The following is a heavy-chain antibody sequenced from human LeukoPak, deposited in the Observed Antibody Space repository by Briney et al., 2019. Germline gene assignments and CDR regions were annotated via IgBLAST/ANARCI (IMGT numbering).Heavy chain of an antibody. CDR3: ARGDQYYYDSSGYDY. V-gene: IGHV3-7*03. CDR1: GFTFSSYW. Sequence: QAGGSLRLSCAASGFTFSSYWMSWVRQAPGKGLEWVANIKQDGSEKYYVDSVKGRFTISRDNAKNSLYLQMNSLRAEDTAVYYCARGDQYYYDSSGYDYWGQGILVTVSS. J-gene: IGHJ4*02. CDR2: IKQDGSEK. D-gene: IGHD3-22*01.